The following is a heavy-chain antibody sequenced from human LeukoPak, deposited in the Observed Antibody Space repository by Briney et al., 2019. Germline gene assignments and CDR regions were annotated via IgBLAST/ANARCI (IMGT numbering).Heavy chain of an antibody. Sequence: PGRSLRLSCAASGFTFSSYAMHWVRQAPGKGLEWVAVISYDGSNKYYADSVKGRFTISRDNSKNTLYLQMNSLRAEDTAVYYPLIPAAIPGGQGTLVTVSS. J-gene: IGHJ5*02. CDR2: ISYDGSNK. CDR3: LIPAAIP. D-gene: IGHD2-2*01. CDR1: GFTFSSYA. V-gene: IGHV3-30*04.